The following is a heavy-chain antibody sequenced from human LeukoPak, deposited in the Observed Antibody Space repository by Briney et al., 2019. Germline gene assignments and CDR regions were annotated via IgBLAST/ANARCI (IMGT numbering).Heavy chain of an antibody. D-gene: IGHD1-26*01. CDR1: GFTFSSYG. Sequence: GRSLRLSCAASGFTFSSYGMHWVRQAPGKGLEWVAVISYDGSNKYYADSVKGRFTISRDNSKNTLYLQMNSLRAEDTAVYYCARGRSGSRYFDYWGQGTLVTVSS. J-gene: IGHJ4*02. V-gene: IGHV3-30*03. CDR3: ARGRSGSRYFDY. CDR2: ISYDGSNK.